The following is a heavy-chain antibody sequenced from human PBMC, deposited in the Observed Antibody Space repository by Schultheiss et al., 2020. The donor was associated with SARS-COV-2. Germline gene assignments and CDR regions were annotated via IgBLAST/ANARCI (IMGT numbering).Heavy chain of an antibody. Sequence: SETLSLTCTVSGGSISSYYWSWIRQPPGKGLEWIGYIDYGGSNTHNPSLKSRVTISVDTSKNQFSLKLSSVTAADTAVYYCARGGPGEGSTGAIGDYWGQGTLVTVSS. J-gene: IGHJ4*02. D-gene: IGHD3-10*01. CDR1: GGSISSYY. CDR3: ARGGPGEGSTGAIGDY. CDR2: IDYGGSN. V-gene: IGHV4-59*01.